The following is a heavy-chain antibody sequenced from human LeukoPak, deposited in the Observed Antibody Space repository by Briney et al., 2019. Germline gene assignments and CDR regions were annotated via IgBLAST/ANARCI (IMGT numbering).Heavy chain of an antibody. D-gene: IGHD5-18*01. J-gene: IGHJ4*02. V-gene: IGHV3-23*01. CDR2: ISGSGGST. CDR1: GFTFSSYA. Sequence: GGSLRLSCAASGFTFSSYAMSWVRQAPGKGLEWVSAISGSGGSTYYADSVKGRFTISRDNSKNTLNLQMNSLRAEDTAVYYCANRGYSYGVDYWGQGTLVTVSS. CDR3: ANRGYSYGVDY.